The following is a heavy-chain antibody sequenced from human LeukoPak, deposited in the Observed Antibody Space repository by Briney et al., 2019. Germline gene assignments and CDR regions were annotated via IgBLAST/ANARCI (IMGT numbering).Heavy chain of an antibody. CDR3: ARDWDGYNSFDY. V-gene: IGHV1-18*01. Sequence: ASVKVSCKASGGTFSSYAISWVRQAPGQGLEWMGWISAYNGNTNYAQKLQGRVTMTTDTSTSTAYMELRSLRSDDTAVYYCARDWDGYNSFDYWGQGTLVTVSS. CDR2: ISAYNGNT. D-gene: IGHD5-24*01. J-gene: IGHJ4*02. CDR1: GGTFSSYA.